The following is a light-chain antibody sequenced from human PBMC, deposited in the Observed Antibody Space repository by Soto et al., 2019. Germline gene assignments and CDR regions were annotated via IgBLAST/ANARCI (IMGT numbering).Light chain of an antibody. J-gene: IGKJ2*01. V-gene: IGKV3-11*01. CDR3: QQRSDWPYT. CDR2: DAS. CDR1: QSVSNY. Sequence: EIKLTQSPATLSLSPGERATLSCRASQSVSNYLVWYQQKPGQPPRHLIYDASNRATGIPARFSGSGSGTXXXXXXXXXXPXXXXVYYCQQRSDWPYTFGQGTKLEIK.